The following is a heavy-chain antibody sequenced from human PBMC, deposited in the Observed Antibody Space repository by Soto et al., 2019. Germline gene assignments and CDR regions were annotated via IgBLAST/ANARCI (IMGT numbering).Heavy chain of an antibody. CDR1: GGSVSSGSYY. D-gene: IGHD5-12*01. CDR2: IYYSGST. J-gene: IGHJ4*02. CDR3: AREWAQDGYTFDY. Sequence: SETLSLTCTVSGGSVSSGSYYWSWIRQPPGKGLEWTGYIYYSGSTNYNPSLKSRVTISVDTSKNQFSLKLSSVTAADTAVYYCAREWAQDGYTFDYWGQGTLVTVSS. V-gene: IGHV4-61*01.